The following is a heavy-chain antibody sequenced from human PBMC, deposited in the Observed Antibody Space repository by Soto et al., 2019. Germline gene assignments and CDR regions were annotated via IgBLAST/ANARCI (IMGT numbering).Heavy chain of an antibody. CDR2: ISSSTSHT. V-gene: IGHV3-11*05. CDR3: ARGRGAAALYFDF. CDR1: GFTFSDYY. D-gene: IGHD2-2*01. J-gene: IGHJ4*02. Sequence: QVQLVESGGGLVKPGGSLRLSCAVSGFTFSDYYMTWIRQAPGTGLEWVSYISSSTSHTNYADTVKGRYTISRDNAKNTWVLQMKSLRAEDTAVYYRARGRGAAALYFDFWGKATLVTVS.